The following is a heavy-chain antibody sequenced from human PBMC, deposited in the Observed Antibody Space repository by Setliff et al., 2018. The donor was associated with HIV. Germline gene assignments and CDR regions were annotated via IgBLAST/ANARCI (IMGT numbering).Heavy chain of an antibody. CDR3: ARDATRGGDFDF. V-gene: IGHV3-7*01. CDR1: GFTFSNFW. CDR2: IKEEGSVT. D-gene: IGHD1-26*01. J-gene: IGHJ4*02. Sequence: PGGSLRLSCATSGFTFSNFWMTWVRQAPGKGLEWVANIKEEGSVTFNVDSVKGRFTMSRDNAKKLVYLEMNSLKVEDTAVYYCARDATRGGDFDFWGQGTLVTVSS.